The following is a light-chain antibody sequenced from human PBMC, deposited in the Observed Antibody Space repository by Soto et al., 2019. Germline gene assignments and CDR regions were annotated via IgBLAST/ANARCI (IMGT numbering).Light chain of an antibody. Sequence: QSALTQPASVSGSPGQSITISCTGTSSDVGNYDLVSWFQHHPGKDPKPILYEDNKRPSGVSVRFSGSKSGNTASLTISGLQAEDEADYYCCSYAAGNTVIFGTGTKVTVL. V-gene: IGLV2-23*01. CDR2: EDN. CDR3: CSYAAGNTVI. CDR1: SSDVGNYDL. J-gene: IGLJ1*01.